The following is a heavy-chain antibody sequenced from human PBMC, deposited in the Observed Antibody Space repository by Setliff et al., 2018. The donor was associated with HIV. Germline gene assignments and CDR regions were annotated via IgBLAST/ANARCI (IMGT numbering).Heavy chain of an antibody. CDR1: GLIFSSYW. Sequence: GGSLRLSCAASGLIFSSYWMSWVRQAPGKGLEWVANIKQDGSEKYYVDSVKGRFTISRDNAKNSLYLQMNSLRAEDTAVCYCARDRGGSYTPLDFWGQGTLVTVSS. V-gene: IGHV3-7*01. CDR2: IKQDGSEK. J-gene: IGHJ4*02. D-gene: IGHD1-26*01. CDR3: ARDRGGSYTPLDF.